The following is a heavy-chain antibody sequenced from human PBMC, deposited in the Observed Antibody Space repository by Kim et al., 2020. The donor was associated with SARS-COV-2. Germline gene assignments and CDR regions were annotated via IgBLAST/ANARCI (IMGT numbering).Heavy chain of an antibody. D-gene: IGHD5-18*01. CDR3: AKPHTAMVRYFDY. J-gene: IGHJ4*02. V-gene: IGHV3-30*02. Sequence: YADSVKGRFTISRDNSKNTLYLQMNSLRAEDTAVYYCAKPHTAMVRYFDYWGQGTLVTVSS.